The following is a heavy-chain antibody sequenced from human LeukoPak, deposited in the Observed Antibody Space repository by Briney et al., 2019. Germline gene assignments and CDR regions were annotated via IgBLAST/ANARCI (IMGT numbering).Heavy chain of an antibody. D-gene: IGHD6-19*01. CDR3: ARDRPSSGQDY. V-gene: IGHV4-34*01. CDR2: INHSGST. Sequence: SETLSLTCAVYGGSFSGYYWSWIRQPPGKGLEWIGEINHSGSTNYNPSLKSRVTISVDTSKNQFSLKLSSVTAADTAVYYCARDRPSSGQDYWGQRTLVTVSS. J-gene: IGHJ4*02. CDR1: GGSFSGYY.